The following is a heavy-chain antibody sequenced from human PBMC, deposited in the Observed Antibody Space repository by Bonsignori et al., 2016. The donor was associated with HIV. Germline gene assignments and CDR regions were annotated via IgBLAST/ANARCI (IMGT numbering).Heavy chain of an antibody. CDR1: GYTFTLYY. CDR2: INPNSGDT. CDR3: AVIGFQWGDTFDY. J-gene: IGHJ4*02. D-gene: IGHD1-26*01. Sequence: QVQLVQSGSEVKKSGASVKVSCKASGYTFTLYYIHWVRQAPGQGLEWMGWINPNSGDTKYAQKFQGRVTMTRDTSISTAYMELSRLRSDDTAVYYCAVIGFQWGDTFDYWGQGT. V-gene: IGHV1-2*02.